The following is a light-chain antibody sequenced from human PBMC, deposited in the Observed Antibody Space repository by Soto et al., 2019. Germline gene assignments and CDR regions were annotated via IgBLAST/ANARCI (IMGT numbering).Light chain of an antibody. V-gene: IGLV2-23*01. J-gene: IGLJ3*02. Sequence: QSVLTQPASVSGSPGQSITISCTGTSSDVGSYNLVSWYQQHPGKAPKLMIYEGSKRPSGVSNRFSGSKSGNTASLTISGHQADDEADYYCCSYAGSSTWVFGGGTKLTVL. CDR1: SSDVGSYNL. CDR3: CSYAGSSTWV. CDR2: EGS.